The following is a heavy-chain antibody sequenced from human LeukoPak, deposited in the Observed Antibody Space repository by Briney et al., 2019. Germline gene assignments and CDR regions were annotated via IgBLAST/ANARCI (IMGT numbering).Heavy chain of an antibody. J-gene: IGHJ2*01. Sequence: SETLSLTCTVSGGSISSYYWSWIRQPPGKGLEWIGYIYYSGSTNYNPSLKSRVTISVDTSKNQFSLKLSSVTAADTAVYYCARVPGRRYFDLWGRGTLVTVSS. V-gene: IGHV4-59*01. CDR3: ARVPGRRYFDL. CDR2: IYYSGST. CDR1: GGSISSYY.